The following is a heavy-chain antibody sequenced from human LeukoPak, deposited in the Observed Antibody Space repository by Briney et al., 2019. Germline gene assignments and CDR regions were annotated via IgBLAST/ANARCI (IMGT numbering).Heavy chain of an antibody. V-gene: IGHV4-39*07. D-gene: IGHD4-17*01. CDR2: INHSGST. J-gene: IGHJ4*02. CDR3: ARFPTVTTTSFDY. CDR1: GGSISSSSYY. Sequence: SETLSLTCTVSGGSISSSSYYWSWIRQPPGKGLEWIGEINHSGSTNYNPSLKSRVTISVDTSKNQFSLKLSSVTAADTAVYYCARFPTVTTTSFDYWGQGTLVTVSS.